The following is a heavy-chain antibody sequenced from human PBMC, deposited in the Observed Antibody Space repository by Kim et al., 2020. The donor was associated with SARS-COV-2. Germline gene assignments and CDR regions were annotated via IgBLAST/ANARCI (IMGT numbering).Heavy chain of an antibody. CDR3: ARGGGYCSSTSCYPTKKPSDYYYYYMDV. D-gene: IGHD2-2*01. Sequence: SVKVSCKASGYTFTGYYMHWVRQAPGQGLEWMGWINPNSGGTNYAQKFQGRVTMTRDTSISTAYMELSRLRSDDTAVYYCARGGGYCSSTSCYPTKKPSDYYYYYMDVWGKGTTVTVSS. CDR1: GYTFTGYY. J-gene: IGHJ6*03. V-gene: IGHV1-2*02. CDR2: INPNSGGT.